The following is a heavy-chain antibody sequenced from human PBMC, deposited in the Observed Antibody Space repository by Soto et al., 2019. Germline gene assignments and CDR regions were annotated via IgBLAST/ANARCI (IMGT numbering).Heavy chain of an antibody. J-gene: IGHJ6*02. CDR1: GLTVSSNY. V-gene: IGHV3-66*01. Sequence: EVQLVESGGGLVQPGGSLRLSCAASGLTVSSNYMSWVRQAPGKGLEWVSVIYSNGNTYYADSVKGRFTISRDNSKNTVYLQMNSLRAEDTAVYYGAREQPPALYFGMDVWGQGTKVTVSS. CDR3: AREQPPALYFGMDV. CDR2: IYSNGNT. D-gene: IGHD2-15*01.